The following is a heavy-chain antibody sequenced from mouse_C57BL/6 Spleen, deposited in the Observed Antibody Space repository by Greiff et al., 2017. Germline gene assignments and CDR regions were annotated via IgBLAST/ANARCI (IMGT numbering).Heavy chain of an antibody. CDR3: ARRDYYGSSYNWYFDV. J-gene: IGHJ1*03. Sequence: VQLQQPGAELVMPGASVKLSCKASGYTFTSYWMHWVKQRPGQGLEWIGEIDPSDSYTNYNQKFKGKSTLTVDKSSSTAYMQLSSLTSADSAVYYCARRDYYGSSYNWYFDVGGTGTTVTVSS. CDR2: IDPSDSYT. CDR1: GYTFTSYW. D-gene: IGHD1-1*01. V-gene: IGHV1-69*01.